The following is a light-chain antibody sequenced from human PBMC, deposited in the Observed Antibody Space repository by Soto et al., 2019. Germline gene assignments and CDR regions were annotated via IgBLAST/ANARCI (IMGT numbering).Light chain of an antibody. CDR2: GAS. J-gene: IGKJ1*01. Sequence: EIVLTQSPGTLSLSPGEGASLSCRASQSVSSNYLAWYQQKPGQAPRLLIHGASSRATGIPDRLSGSGSGTDFTLTISRLEPEDFAVYYCQQYGSSPTFGQGTKVDIK. CDR3: QQYGSSPT. CDR1: QSVSSNY. V-gene: IGKV3-20*01.